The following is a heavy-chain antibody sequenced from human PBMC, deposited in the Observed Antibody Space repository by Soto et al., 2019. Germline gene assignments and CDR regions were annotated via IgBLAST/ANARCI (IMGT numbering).Heavy chain of an antibody. D-gene: IGHD6-13*01. CDR2: IYYSGST. CDR3: ARPRYSSSWYYFDY. V-gene: IGHV4-39*01. Sequence: LSLTCTVSGGSISSSSYYWGWIRQPPGKGLEWIGSIYYSGSTYYNPSLKSRVTISVDTSKNQFSLKLSSVTAADTAVYYCARPRYSSSWYYFDYWGQGTLVTVS. J-gene: IGHJ4*02. CDR1: GGSISSSSYY.